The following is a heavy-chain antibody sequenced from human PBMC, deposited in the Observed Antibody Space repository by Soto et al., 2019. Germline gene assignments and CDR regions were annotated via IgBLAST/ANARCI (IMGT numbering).Heavy chain of an antibody. CDR2: ISAYNGNT. CDR1: GYTFTSYG. CDR3: ARGYYSHSRGMFGVVHGIDV. J-gene: IGHJ6*02. Sequence: ASVKVSCKASGYTFTSYGISWVRQAPGQGLEWMGWISAYNGNTNYAQKLQGRVTMTTDTSTSTAYMELRSLRSDDTAVYYCARGYYSHSRGMFGVVHGIDVWGQGTTVTVYS. V-gene: IGHV1-18*04. D-gene: IGHD3-22*01.